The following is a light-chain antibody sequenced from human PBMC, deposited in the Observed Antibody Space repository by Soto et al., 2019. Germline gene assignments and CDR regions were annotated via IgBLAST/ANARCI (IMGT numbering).Light chain of an antibody. Sequence: QLVLTQSPSASASLGASVKLTCTLSSGHITYAIAWHQQQPEKGPRYLMKVNSDGSHYKGDGIPDRFSGSSSGAERYLTISSLQSEDEADYYCQTWGTGIRVFGTGTKLTVL. CDR1: SGHITYA. CDR2: VNSDGSH. J-gene: IGLJ1*01. CDR3: QTWGTGIRV. V-gene: IGLV4-69*01.